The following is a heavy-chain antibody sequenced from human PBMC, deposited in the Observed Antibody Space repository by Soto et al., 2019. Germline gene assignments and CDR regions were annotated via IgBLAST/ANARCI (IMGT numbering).Heavy chain of an antibody. Sequence: EVQLLESGGGLVQPGGSLRLSCAASGFTFSSYAMSWVRQAPGKGLEWVSVITGSGGTTFYADSVKGRFTIYRDNSKKTLVLQMNRLGAEDTAVYYCAKVDDSSGHYCDPCDYWGQGTLVTVSS. V-gene: IGHV3-23*01. D-gene: IGHD3-22*01. CDR3: AKVDDSSGHYCDPCDY. CDR2: ITGSGGTT. J-gene: IGHJ4*02. CDR1: GFTFSSYA.